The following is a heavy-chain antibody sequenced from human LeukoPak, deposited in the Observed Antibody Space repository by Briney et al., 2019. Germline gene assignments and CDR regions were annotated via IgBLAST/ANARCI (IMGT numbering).Heavy chain of an antibody. CDR3: ARLLGYCSSTSRYWGFGYYGMDV. J-gene: IGHJ6*02. CDR1: GDSVSSNSAA. D-gene: IGHD2-2*01. V-gene: IGHV6-1*01. Sequence: SQTLSLTCAISGDSVSSNSAAWNWIRQSPSRGLEWLGRTYYRSKWYNDYAVSVKSRITINPDTSKNQFSLKLSSVTAADTAVYYCARLLGYCSSTSRYWGFGYYGMDVWGQGTTVTVSS. CDR2: TYYRSKWYN.